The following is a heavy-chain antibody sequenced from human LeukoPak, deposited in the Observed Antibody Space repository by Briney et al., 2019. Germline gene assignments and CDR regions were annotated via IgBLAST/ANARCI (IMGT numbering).Heavy chain of an antibody. Sequence: RASETLSLTCTVSGGSITNYYWSWIRQPPGKGLEWIGYLYYTGSTNYDPSLKSRVTISADMSKNQFSLRLRSMTAADTAVYYCARHGSGCSSVFDYWGQGTLVTVSS. D-gene: IGHD6-19*01. CDR1: GGSITNYY. J-gene: IGHJ4*02. CDR2: LYYTGST. V-gene: IGHV4-59*08. CDR3: ARHGSGCSSVFDY.